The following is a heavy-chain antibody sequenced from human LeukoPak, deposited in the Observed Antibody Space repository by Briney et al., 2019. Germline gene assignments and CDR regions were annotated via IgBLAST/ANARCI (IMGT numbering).Heavy chain of an antibody. V-gene: IGHV3-21*01. CDR3: ARDSAVDCSGGSCYSDFQH. Sequence: GGSLRLSCAASGFTFSSYSMNWVRQAPGKGLEWVSFISSSSSYIYYADSVKGRFTISRDNAKNSLYLQMISLRAEDTAVYYCARDSAVDCSGGSCYSDFQHCVQGTLVTVSS. CDR1: GFTFSSYS. CDR2: ISSSSSYI. J-gene: IGHJ1*01. D-gene: IGHD2-15*01.